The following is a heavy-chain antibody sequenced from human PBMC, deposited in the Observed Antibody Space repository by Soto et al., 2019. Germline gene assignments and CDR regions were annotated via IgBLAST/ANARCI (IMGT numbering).Heavy chain of an antibody. CDR2: ISYDGSNK. CDR3: ARGGQWLVSANDY. V-gene: IGHV3-30-3*01. J-gene: IGHJ4*02. D-gene: IGHD6-19*01. CDR1: GFTFSSYA. Sequence: QVQLVESGGGVVQPGRSLRLSCAASGFTFSSYAMHWVRQAPGKGLEWVAVISYDGSNKYYADSVKGRFTISRDNSKNTLYLQMNSLTDEDTAVYYCARGGQWLVSANDYWGQGTLVTVSS.